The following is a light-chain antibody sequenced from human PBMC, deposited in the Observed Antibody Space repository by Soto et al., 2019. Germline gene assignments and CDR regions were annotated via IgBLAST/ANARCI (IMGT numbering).Light chain of an antibody. Sequence: EIVMTQSPATLSVSPGEGATLSCRASQSVSSNLAWYQQKPGQAPRLLIYDASNRATGIPARFSGSGSGTDFTLTISSLEPEDFAVYYCQQRSNWPWTFGQGTKVDIK. J-gene: IGKJ1*01. CDR3: QQRSNWPWT. CDR1: QSVSSN. CDR2: DAS. V-gene: IGKV3-11*01.